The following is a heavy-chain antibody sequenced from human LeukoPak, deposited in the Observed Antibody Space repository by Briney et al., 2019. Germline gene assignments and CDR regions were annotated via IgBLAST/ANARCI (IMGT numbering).Heavy chain of an antibody. D-gene: IGHD4-17*01. CDR2: IYHSGST. J-gene: IGHJ4*02. Sequence: PSETLSLTCTVSGYSISSGYYWGWIRQPPGKGLEWIGSIYHSGSTNYNPSLKSRVTISVDTSKNQFSLKLSSVTAADTAVYYCARELVAVTAAWRYFDYWGQGTLVTVSS. CDR3: ARELVAVTAAWRYFDY. V-gene: IGHV4-38-2*02. CDR1: GYSISSGYY.